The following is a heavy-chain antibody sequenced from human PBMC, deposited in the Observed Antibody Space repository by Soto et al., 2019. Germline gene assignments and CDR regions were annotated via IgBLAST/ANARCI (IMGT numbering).Heavy chain of an antibody. V-gene: IGHV1-69*01. CDR1: GGTFSSYA. CDR3: ARIAGYCSSTSCYAGYYYYGMDV. D-gene: IGHD2-2*01. Sequence: QVQLVQSGAEVKKPGSSVKVSCKASGGTFSSYAISWVRQAPGQGLEWMGGIIPIFGTANYAQKFQGRVTITADESTSTADMELSSMRSEDTAVYYCARIAGYCSSTSCYAGYYYYGMDVWGQGTTVTVSS. J-gene: IGHJ6*02. CDR2: IIPIFGTA.